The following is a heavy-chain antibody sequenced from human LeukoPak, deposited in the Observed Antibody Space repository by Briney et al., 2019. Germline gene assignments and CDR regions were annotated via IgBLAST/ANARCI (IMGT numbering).Heavy chain of an antibody. CDR3: ARDRRAAHNWFDP. CDR1: GYSISSGYY. CDR2: IYYRGST. D-gene: IGHD6-25*01. V-gene: IGHV4-38-2*02. J-gene: IGHJ5*02. Sequence: TLSLTCTVSGYSISSGYYWGWIRQPPGRGLEWIASIYYRGSTHYNPSLASLKSRVTISVDTSKNQFSLKLSSVTAADTAVYYCARDRRAAHNWFDPWGQGTLVTVSS.